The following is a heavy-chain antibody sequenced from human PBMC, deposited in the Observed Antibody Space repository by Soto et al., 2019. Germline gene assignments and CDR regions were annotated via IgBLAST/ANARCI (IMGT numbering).Heavy chain of an antibody. CDR2: FRSSGDDGTT. J-gene: IGHJ4*02. Sequence: PGESLKISCAASGFTFSSYSMSWVRQAPGKGLEWVSGFRSSGDDGTTYYADSVKGRFTISRDNSKNTLFLQMNSLRAEDTAIYYCAKKVNSGSGSQYFDYWGPG. CDR1: GFTFSSYS. V-gene: IGHV3-23*01. CDR3: AKKVNSGSGSQYFDY. D-gene: IGHD3-10*01.